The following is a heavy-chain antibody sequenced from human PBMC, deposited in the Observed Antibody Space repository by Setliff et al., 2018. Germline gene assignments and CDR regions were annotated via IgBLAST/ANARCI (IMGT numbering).Heavy chain of an antibody. D-gene: IGHD5-18*01. J-gene: IGHJ3*02. CDR2: IRGRTDNYAT. Sequence: GSLRLSCAASGFSFSGSAVYWVRQASVKGLEWIGRIRGRTDNYATAYAASVRGRFTISRDDSKNTAYLRMNSLKTEDTAVYYCTFARDGYDVFDIWGQGTMVTVSS. CDR1: GFSFSGSA. CDR3: TFARDGYDVFDI. V-gene: IGHV3-73*01.